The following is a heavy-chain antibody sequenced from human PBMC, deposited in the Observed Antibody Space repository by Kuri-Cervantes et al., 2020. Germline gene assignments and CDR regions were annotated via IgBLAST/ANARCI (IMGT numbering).Heavy chain of an antibody. CDR2: IWYDGSNK. CDR3: ARDPPGGWTDY. V-gene: IGHV3-33*08. J-gene: IGHJ4*02. CDR1: GFTVSSYG. D-gene: IGHD6-19*01. Sequence: GESLKISCAASGFTVSSYGMHWIRQAPGKGLEWVAVIWYDGSNKYYADSVKGRFTISRDNSKNTLYLQMNSLRAEDTAVYYCARDPPGGWTDYWGQGTLVTVSS.